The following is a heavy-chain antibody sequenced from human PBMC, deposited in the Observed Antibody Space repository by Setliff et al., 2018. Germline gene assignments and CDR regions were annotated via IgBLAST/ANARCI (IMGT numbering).Heavy chain of an antibody. CDR1: GGNFNNYA. CDR2: IIPLFGTT. CDR3: ARLVRFCTRTACQRLSGGEF. J-gene: IGHJ4*02. D-gene: IGHD2-8*01. V-gene: IGHV1-69*13. Sequence: GASVKVSCKASGGNFNNYAINWVRQAPGQGLEWVGRIIPLFGTTNFAQEFQGRVTITADESTETTYMDLTSLRSEDTAVYYCARLVRFCTRTACQRLSGGEFWGQGTLVTV.